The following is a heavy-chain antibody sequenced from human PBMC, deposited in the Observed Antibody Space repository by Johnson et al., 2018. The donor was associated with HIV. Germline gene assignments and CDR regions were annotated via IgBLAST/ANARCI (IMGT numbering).Heavy chain of an antibody. D-gene: IGHD2-8*01. CDR1: GFTFSDSY. J-gene: IGHJ3*02. Sequence: QVQLVESGGGLVKPGGSLRLSCRASGFTFSDSYMNWIRQAPGKGLEWVSYISGSDGAIWYADSVKGRFTVSRDNAKNSFYLQMNSLRAEDTAVYYCARSVNAGRPFDIWGQGTLVTVSS. CDR2: ISGSDGAI. CDR3: ARSVNAGRPFDI. V-gene: IGHV3-11*04.